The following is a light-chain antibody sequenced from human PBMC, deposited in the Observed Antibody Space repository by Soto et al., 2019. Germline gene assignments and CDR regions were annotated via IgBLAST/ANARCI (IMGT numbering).Light chain of an antibody. V-gene: IGLV1-51*01. CDR1: SSNIGNTY. CDR2: DNH. J-gene: IGLJ1*01. CDR3: GTWDSSLSVGV. Sequence: QSVLTQPPSVSAAPGQKVTISCSGSSSNIGNTYVSWYQQLPGTAPKLLIYDNHKQPSGIPDPFPGSKSGTSATLGITVLQTGDEANYYCGTWDSSLSVGVFGTGTKVTVL.